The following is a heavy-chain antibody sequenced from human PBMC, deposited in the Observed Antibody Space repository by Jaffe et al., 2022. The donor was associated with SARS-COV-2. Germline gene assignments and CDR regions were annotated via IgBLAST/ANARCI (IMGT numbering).Heavy chain of an antibody. Sequence: QVQLVQSGAEVKKPGASVKVSCKASGYTFTSYGISWVRQAPGQGLEWMGWISAYNGNTNYAQKLQGRVTMTTDTSTSTAYMELRSLRSDDTAVYYCARDNHLHWQYYYDSSEGSLDYWGQGTLVTVSS. CDR1: GYTFTSYG. V-gene: IGHV1-18*01. CDR3: ARDNHLHWQYYYDSSEGSLDY. D-gene: IGHD3-22*01. J-gene: IGHJ4*02. CDR2: ISAYNGNT.